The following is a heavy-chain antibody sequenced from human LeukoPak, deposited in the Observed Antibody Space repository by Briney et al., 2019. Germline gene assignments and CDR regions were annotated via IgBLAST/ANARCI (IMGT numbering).Heavy chain of an antibody. Sequence: ASVKVSCKASGYTFTSYGISWVRQAPGRGLEWMGWISAYNGNTNYAQKLQGRVTMTTDTSTSTAYMELRSLRSDDTAVYYCARASAYYYDSSGYYSQLDYWGQGTLVTVSS. CDR2: ISAYNGNT. CDR3: ARASAYYYDSSGYYSQLDY. J-gene: IGHJ4*02. CDR1: GYTFTSYG. D-gene: IGHD3-22*01. V-gene: IGHV1-18*01.